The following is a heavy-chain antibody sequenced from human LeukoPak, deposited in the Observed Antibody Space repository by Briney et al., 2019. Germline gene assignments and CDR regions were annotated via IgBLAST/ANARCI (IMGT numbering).Heavy chain of an antibody. J-gene: IGHJ4*02. D-gene: IGHD3-10*01. Sequence: PGGSLRLSCAASGFTFSSYEMNWVRQAPGKGLDWVSSISSSSSYIYYADSVKGRFTISRDNAKNSLYLQMNSLRAEDTAVYYCARILHGSGSYGLDYWGQGTLVTVSS. CDR3: ARILHGSGSYGLDY. CDR2: ISSSSSYI. CDR1: GFTFSSYE. V-gene: IGHV3-21*01.